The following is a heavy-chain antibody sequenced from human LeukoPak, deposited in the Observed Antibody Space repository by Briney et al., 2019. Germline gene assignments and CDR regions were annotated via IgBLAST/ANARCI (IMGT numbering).Heavy chain of an antibody. V-gene: IGHV3-7*04. D-gene: IGHD2-2*01. Sequence: GGSLRLSCAASGFTFSSYWMSWVRQAPGKGLEWVANIKQDGSEKYYVDSVKGRFTISRDNAKNSLYLQMNSLRAEDTAVYYCARGYCPSSDCYEGRNLFDPWGQGTLVTVSS. CDR3: ARGYCPSSDCYEGRNLFDP. CDR1: GFTFSSYW. J-gene: IGHJ5*02. CDR2: IKQDGSEK.